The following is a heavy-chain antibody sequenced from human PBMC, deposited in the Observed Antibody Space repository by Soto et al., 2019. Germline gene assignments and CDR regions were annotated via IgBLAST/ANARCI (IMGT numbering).Heavy chain of an antibody. CDR2: IIPIFGTA. CDR1: GATFSSYA. D-gene: IGHD2-2*03. J-gene: IGHJ6*02. Sequence: SVKVSCKASGATFSSYAISWVRQAPGQGLEWMGGIIPIFGTANYAQKFQGRVTITADKSTSTAYMELSSLRSEDTAVYYCARDPPGYCSSTSCHLRGGMDVWGQGTTVTVSS. CDR3: ARDPPGYCSSTSCHLRGGMDV. V-gene: IGHV1-69*06.